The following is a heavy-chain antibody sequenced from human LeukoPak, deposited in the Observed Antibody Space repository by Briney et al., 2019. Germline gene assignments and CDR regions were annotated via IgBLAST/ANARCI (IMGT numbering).Heavy chain of an antibody. CDR1: GFTFSSYA. CDR3: ARVRRAYCGGDCYPGVDY. CDR2: ISYDGSNK. J-gene: IGHJ4*02. D-gene: IGHD2-21*02. V-gene: IGHV3-30-3*01. Sequence: GGSLRLSCAASGFTFSSYAMHWVRQAPGKGLEWVAVISYDGSNKYYADSVKGRFTISRDNSKNTLYLQMNSLRAGDTAVYYCARVRRAYCGGDCYPGVDYWGQGTLVTVSS.